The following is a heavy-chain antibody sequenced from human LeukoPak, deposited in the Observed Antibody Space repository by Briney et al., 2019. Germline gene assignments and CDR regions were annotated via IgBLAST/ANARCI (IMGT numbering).Heavy chain of an antibody. D-gene: IGHD6-13*01. CDR3: ASRIAAAGTDYYYGMDV. Sequence: PSETLSLTCAVSGGSISSSNWWSWVRQPPGKGLEWIGEIYHSGSTNYNPSLKGRVTISVDKSKNQFSLKLSSVTAADTAVYYCASRIAAAGTDYYYGMDVWGEGTTVTVSS. CDR2: IYHSGST. V-gene: IGHV4-4*02. J-gene: IGHJ6*04. CDR1: GGSISSSNW.